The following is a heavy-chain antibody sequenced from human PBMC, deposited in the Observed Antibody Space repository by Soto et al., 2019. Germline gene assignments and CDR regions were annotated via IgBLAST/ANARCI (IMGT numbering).Heavy chain of an antibody. CDR3: ARAGGRHSGGIDY. V-gene: IGHV1-69*19. J-gene: IGHJ4*02. CDR2: IIPIFGTA. CDR1: GGTFSSYS. Sequence: QVQLVQSGAEVKKPGSSVKVSCKASGGTFSSYSINWVRQDPGQGLEWMGEIIPIFGTANYAQKFQGRVTITADESTSTAYMELSSLRSEDTAVYYCARAGGRHSGGIDYWCQGTLVTVSS. D-gene: IGHD1-26*01.